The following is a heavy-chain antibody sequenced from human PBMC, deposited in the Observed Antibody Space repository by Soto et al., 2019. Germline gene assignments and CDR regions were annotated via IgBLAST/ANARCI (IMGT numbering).Heavy chain of an antibody. CDR2: INGGNGNT. CDR1: GYTFISYA. Sequence: QVHLVQSGAEVKKPGASVKVSCQASGYTFISYAIHWVRQAPGQGLEWMGWINGGNGNTKYSPKFQARVTITRDTSASTAYMELSSLKSEDTAVYYCAKGYPYGNNQLDYWGQGTLVTVSS. D-gene: IGHD5-18*01. V-gene: IGHV1-3*01. CDR3: AKGYPYGNNQLDY. J-gene: IGHJ4*02.